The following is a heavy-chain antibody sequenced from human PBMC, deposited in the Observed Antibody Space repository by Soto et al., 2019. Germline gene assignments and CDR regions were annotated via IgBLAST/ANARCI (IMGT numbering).Heavy chain of an antibody. Sequence: QVQLVQSGAEVKKPGSSVMVSCKASGGIFSTYAISWLRQAPGQGLEWMGGIIPIFGTPNYAQRFLGSVTMTADESTSTAYMELSRLRSADKAVYYCAGAVEDYGSGNYYNRIYFWGQGTLVTVSS. V-gene: IGHV1-69*01. J-gene: IGHJ4*02. CDR2: IIPIFGTP. D-gene: IGHD3-10*01. CDR3: AGAVEDYGSGNYYNRIYF. CDR1: GGIFSTYA.